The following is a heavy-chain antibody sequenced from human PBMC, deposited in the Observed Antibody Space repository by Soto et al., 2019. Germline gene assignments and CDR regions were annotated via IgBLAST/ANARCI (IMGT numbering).Heavy chain of an antibody. Sequence: GGSLRLSCAASGLVFSDYAMSWVRQAPGKGLEWLSAISGDAHDTYYAASVKGRFTISRDNSKNTLYLQMDSLRVEDTARYYCVKDAPQPFSDWGRGTLVTVSS. J-gene: IGHJ4*02. D-gene: IGHD3-3*02. V-gene: IGHV3-23*01. CDR3: VKDAPQPFSD. CDR2: ISGDAHDT. CDR1: GLVFSDYA.